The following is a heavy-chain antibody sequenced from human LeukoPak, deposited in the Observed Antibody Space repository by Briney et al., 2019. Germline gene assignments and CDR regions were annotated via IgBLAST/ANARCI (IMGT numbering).Heavy chain of an antibody. CDR2: IYYTGTT. CDR1: GYSISSGYY. V-gene: IGHV4-38-2*02. D-gene: IGHD4/OR15-4a*01. Sequence: PSETLSLTCTVSGYSISSGYYWGWIRQPPGKGLEWIGSIYYTGTTYYIPSLKSRVAISVDTSKNQFSLKLTSVTTADTAVYYCARLLHDATWRFNHWGQGTLVTVSS. J-gene: IGHJ4*02. CDR3: ARLLHDATWRFNH.